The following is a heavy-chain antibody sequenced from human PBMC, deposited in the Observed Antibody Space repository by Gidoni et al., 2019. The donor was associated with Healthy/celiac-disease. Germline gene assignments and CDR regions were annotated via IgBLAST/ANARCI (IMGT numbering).Heavy chain of an antibody. CDR3: AKLVVPAAIGPFDY. CDR2: ISGSGGST. J-gene: IGHJ4*02. CDR1: GFTFSSFD. V-gene: IGHV3-23*01. D-gene: IGHD2-2*02. Sequence: EVQLLVSGGGLVQPWGSLRLSCAASGFTFSSFDMSWVRQAPGKGLGWVSTISGSGGSTYYADSVKGRFTISRDNSKNTLYLQMNSLRAEDTAVYYCAKLVVPAAIGPFDYWGQGTLVTVSS.